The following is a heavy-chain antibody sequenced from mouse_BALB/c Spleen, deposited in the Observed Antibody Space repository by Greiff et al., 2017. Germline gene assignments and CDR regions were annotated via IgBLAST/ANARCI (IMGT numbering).Heavy chain of an antibody. CDR2: ISYSGST. V-gene: IGHV3-2*02. Sequence: EVKLMESGPGLVKPSQSLSLTCTVTGYSITSDYAWNWIRQFPGNKLEWMGYISYSGSTSYNPSLKSRISITRDTSKNQFFLQLNSVTTEDTATYYCARRSSYGYWYFDVWGAGTTVTVSS. D-gene: IGHD1-1*01. CDR3: ARRSSYGYWYFDV. CDR1: GYSITSDYA. J-gene: IGHJ1*01.